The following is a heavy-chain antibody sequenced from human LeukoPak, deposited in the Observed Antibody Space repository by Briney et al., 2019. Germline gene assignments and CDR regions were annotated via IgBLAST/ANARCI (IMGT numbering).Heavy chain of an antibody. Sequence: GGSLRLSCAASGFTFSTYGMNWVRQAPGKGLEWVGRIKSKTDGGTTDYAAPVKGRFTISRDDSTNTLFPQMNSLKTEDTALYYCTRIIKSGSFDYWGQGTLVTVSS. J-gene: IGHJ4*02. D-gene: IGHD1-26*01. V-gene: IGHV3-15*01. CDR1: GFTFSTYG. CDR2: IKSKTDGGTT. CDR3: TRIIKSGSFDY.